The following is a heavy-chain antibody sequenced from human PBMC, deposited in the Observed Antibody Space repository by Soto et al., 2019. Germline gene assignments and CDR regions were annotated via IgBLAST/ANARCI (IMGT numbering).Heavy chain of an antibody. Sequence: GGSLRLSCAASGLTFSSYSMNWVRQAPGKGLEWVLSISSSSSYVYYADSVKGRFTISRDNAKNSLYLQMNSLRAEDTAVYYCARSSGSYSDYFDYWGQGTLVTVSS. V-gene: IGHV3-21*01. D-gene: IGHD1-26*01. CDR1: GLTFSSYS. CDR3: ARSSGSYSDYFDY. CDR2: ISSSSSYV. J-gene: IGHJ4*02.